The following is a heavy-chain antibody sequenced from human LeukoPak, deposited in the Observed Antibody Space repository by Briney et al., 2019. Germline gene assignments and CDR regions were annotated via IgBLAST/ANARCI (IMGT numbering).Heavy chain of an antibody. D-gene: IGHD6-19*01. V-gene: IGHV3-23*01. J-gene: IGHJ4*02. CDR2: ISSRGDST. CDR1: GFILSNYA. Sequence: GGSLRLSCAASGFILSNYAMSWVRQVPGRGLEWVSTISSRGDSTYVADSVKGRFTISRDNSKNSLYLQINTVRAEDTAVYYGVQGPRPDITVAHTVQNWGQGTLVTVSS. CDR3: VQGPRPDITVAHTVQN.